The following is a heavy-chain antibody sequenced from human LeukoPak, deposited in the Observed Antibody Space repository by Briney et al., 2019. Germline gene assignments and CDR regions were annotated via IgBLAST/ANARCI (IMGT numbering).Heavy chain of an antibody. CDR3: TTGTWIQLWLADY. CDR1: GFTFTNAC. D-gene: IGHD5-18*01. J-gene: IGHJ4*02. CDR2: IKSQTDGGTT. Sequence: PGGSLRLSCKGSGFTFTNACMSWVRLAPGKGLEWVGHIKSQTDGGTTDYVAPVKGRFTISRDDSKNTLYLQLNSLKTEDTAVYYCTTGTWIQLWLADYWGRGTLVTVSS. V-gene: IGHV3-15*01.